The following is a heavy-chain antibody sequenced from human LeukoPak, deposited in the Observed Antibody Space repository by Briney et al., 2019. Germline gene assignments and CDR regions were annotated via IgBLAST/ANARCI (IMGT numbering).Heavy chain of an antibody. J-gene: IGHJ4*02. CDR3: AKDQSRGYCSSTSCYIDY. V-gene: IGHV3-23*01. D-gene: IGHD2-2*02. CDR1: GFTFSSYA. Sequence: GGSLRLSCAASGFTFSSYAMTWVRQAPGKGLEWVSAISGSADSTYYADSVKGRFTISRDNSKNTLYLQMNSLRAEDTAVYYCAKDQSRGYCSSTSCYIDYWGQGTLVTVSS. CDR2: ISGSADST.